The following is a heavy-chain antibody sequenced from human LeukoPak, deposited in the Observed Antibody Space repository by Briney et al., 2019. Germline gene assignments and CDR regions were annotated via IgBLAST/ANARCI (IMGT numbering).Heavy chain of an antibody. D-gene: IGHD3-3*01. CDR3: AKDSSLRFLEWLSYFDY. CDR2: INPDGSTT. Sequence: GGSLRLSCAASGFTFSSYWMHWVRQAPEKGLVWVSRINPDGSTTTYADSVEGRFTISRDNARNTLYLQMNSLRVEDTAVYYCAKDSSLRFLEWLSYFDYWGQGTLVTVSS. V-gene: IGHV3-74*01. CDR1: GFTFSSYW. J-gene: IGHJ4*02.